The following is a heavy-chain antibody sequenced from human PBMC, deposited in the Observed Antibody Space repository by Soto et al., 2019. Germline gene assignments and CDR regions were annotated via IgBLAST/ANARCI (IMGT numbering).Heavy chain of an antibody. CDR1: GFSLSTSGMC. V-gene: IGHV2-70*01. J-gene: IGHJ3*02. D-gene: IGHD1-26*01. CDR3: ARMVVQYSGSYYVVQAFDI. CDR2: IDWDDDK. Sequence: SGPTLVNPTQTLTLTCTFSGFSLSTSGMCVSWIRQPPGKALEWLALIDWDDDKYYSTSLKTRLTISKDTSKNQVVLTMTNMDPVDTATYYCARMVVQYSGSYYVVQAFDIWGQGTMVTVSS.